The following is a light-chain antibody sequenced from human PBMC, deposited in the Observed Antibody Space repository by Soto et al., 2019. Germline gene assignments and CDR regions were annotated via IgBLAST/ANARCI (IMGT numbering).Light chain of an antibody. V-gene: IGLV2-14*01. J-gene: IGLJ2*01. Sequence: QSALTQPASVSGSAGQSITISCTGTSSDVGGYNYVSWYQQYPGKAPKLMIYDVTNRPSGVSNRFSGSKSGNTASLTISGLQAEDEADYYCSSCASSSPWVFGGGTKLTVL. CDR2: DVT. CDR1: SSDVGGYNY. CDR3: SSCASSSPWV.